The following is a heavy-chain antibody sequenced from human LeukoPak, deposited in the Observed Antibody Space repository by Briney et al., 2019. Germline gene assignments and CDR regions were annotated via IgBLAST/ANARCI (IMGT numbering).Heavy chain of an antibody. CDR3: AKTTVTTRVSWYFDL. D-gene: IGHD4-17*01. J-gene: IGHJ2*01. CDR1: GYTFTSYD. Sequence: ASVKVSCKASGYTFTSYDINRVRQATGQGLEWMGWMNPNSGNTGYAQKFQGRVTITRDTSISTAYMELSRLRSDDTAVYYCAKTTVTTRVSWYFDLWGRGTLVTVSS. CDR2: MNPNSGNT. V-gene: IGHV1-8*03.